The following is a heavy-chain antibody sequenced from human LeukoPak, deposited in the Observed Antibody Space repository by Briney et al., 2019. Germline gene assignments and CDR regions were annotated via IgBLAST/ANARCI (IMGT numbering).Heavy chain of an antibody. V-gene: IGHV1-46*01. D-gene: IGHD2-2*01. Sequence: ASVKVSCKXSGYTFTSYYMHWVRQAPGQGLEWMGIINPSGGSTSYAQKFQGRVTMTRDTSTSTVYMELSSLRSEDTAVYYCASGAIVVVPAAPWDLDYWGQGTLVTVSS. CDR1: GYTFTSYY. J-gene: IGHJ4*02. CDR3: ASGAIVVVPAAPWDLDY. CDR2: INPSGGST.